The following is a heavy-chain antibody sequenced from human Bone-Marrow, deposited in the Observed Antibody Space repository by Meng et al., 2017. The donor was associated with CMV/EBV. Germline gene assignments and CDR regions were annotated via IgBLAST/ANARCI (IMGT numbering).Heavy chain of an antibody. D-gene: IGHD3-16*01. V-gene: IGHV3-21*01. CDR2: ISSSSSYI. J-gene: IGHJ4*02. Sequence: GESLKISCAASGFTFSSYSMNWVRQAPGKGLEWVSSISSSSSYIYYADSVKGRFTISRDNAKNSLYLQMNSLSAEDTAVYYCARVGGRRLGFFDYWGQGTLVTVSS. CDR3: ARVGGRRLGFFDY. CDR1: GFTFSSYS.